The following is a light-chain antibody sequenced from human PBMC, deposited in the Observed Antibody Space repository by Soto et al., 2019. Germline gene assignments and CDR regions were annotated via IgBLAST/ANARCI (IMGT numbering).Light chain of an antibody. CDR3: SSYRSSSTGV. CDR2: DVS. V-gene: IGLV2-14*01. Sequence: QSVLTRPASVSGSPGQSITISCTGTRSDVGGYNFVSWYQQHPGKAPKLMIYDVSNRPSGVSNRFSGSKSGNTASLTISGLQAENEANYYFSSYRSSSTGVFGTGTKVTVL. CDR1: RSDVGGYNF. J-gene: IGLJ1*01.